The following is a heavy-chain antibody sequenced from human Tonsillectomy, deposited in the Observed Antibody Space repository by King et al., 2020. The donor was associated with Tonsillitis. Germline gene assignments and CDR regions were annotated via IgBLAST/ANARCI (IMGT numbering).Heavy chain of an antibody. CDR3: GSYEGGVFDP. CDR2: ILYSGDT. CDR1: GGSISGGDFY. D-gene: IGHD5-12*01. V-gene: IGHV4-31*03. J-gene: IGHJ5*02. Sequence: VQLQESGPGLVKPSQTLSLTCTVSGGSISGGDFYWSWIRQHPGKGLEWIGYILYSGDTFYNPSLKSRLTISLDTSEKQFSLKLSSVSAADPAVYYCGSYEGGVFDPWGQGTLVTVSS.